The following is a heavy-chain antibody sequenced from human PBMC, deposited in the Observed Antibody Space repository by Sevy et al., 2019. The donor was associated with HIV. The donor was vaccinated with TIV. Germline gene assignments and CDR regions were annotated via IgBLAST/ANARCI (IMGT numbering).Heavy chain of an antibody. CDR2: INPNRRGT. Sequence: ASVKVSCKASGYTFTGYYMHWVRQAPGQGLEWMGWINPNRRGTNYAQKFQGRVTMTRDTSISTAYMELSRLRSDDTAVYYCARERGYCSGGWCKPGGWFDPWGQGTLVTVSS. CDR1: GYTFTGYY. V-gene: IGHV1-2*02. D-gene: IGHD2-15*01. CDR3: ARERGYCSGGWCKPGGWFDP. J-gene: IGHJ5*02.